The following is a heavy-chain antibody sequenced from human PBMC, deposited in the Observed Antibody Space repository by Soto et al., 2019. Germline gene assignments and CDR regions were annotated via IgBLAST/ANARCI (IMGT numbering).Heavy chain of an antibody. D-gene: IGHD3-22*01. CDR3: TTDSYFTLKVVRFDY. Sequence: PSETLSLTCAVYGASFSGYYWSWIRQPPGKGLEWIGEINHSGSTNYNPSLKSRVTISVDTSKNQFSLKLSSVTAADTAVYYCTTDSYFTLKVVRFDYWGLGTLVTVSS. CDR2: INHSGST. CDR1: GASFSGYY. J-gene: IGHJ4*01. V-gene: IGHV4-34*01.